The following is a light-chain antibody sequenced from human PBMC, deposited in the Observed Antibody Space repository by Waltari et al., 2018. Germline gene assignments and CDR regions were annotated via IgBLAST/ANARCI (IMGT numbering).Light chain of an antibody. CDR3: QVWETRSEHRV. J-gene: IGLJ3*02. CDR2: DDG. CDR1: NLGTKS. Sequence: SYVLTQPPSVSVAPGKTARITCGGNNLGTKSVHWHQQKPGQAPVLVIYDDGDRPSGIPEGFSGSNSGNTATLTISRAEAGDEADYYCQVWETRSEHRVFGGGTKLTVL. V-gene: IGLV3-21*01.